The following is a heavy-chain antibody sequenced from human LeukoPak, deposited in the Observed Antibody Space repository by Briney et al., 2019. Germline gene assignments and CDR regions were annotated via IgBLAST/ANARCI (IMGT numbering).Heavy chain of an antibody. D-gene: IGHD2-15*01. Sequence: KAGGSLRLSCAASGFTFSSYSMNWVRQAPGKGLEWVSSISSSSSYIYYADSVKGRFTISRDNAKNSLYLQMNSLRAEDTAVYYCARASVLAATMPGQYFQHWGQGTLVTVSS. CDR2: ISSSSSYI. CDR1: GFTFSSYS. V-gene: IGHV3-21*01. J-gene: IGHJ1*01. CDR3: ARASVLAATMPGQYFQH.